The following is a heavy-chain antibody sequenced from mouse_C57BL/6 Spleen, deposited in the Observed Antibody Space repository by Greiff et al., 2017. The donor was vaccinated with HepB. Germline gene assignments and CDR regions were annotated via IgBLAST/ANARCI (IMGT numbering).Heavy chain of an antibody. J-gene: IGHJ3*01. CDR3: ARSKDYDYAWFAY. D-gene: IGHD2-4*01. CDR1: GYAFTNYL. CDR2: INPGSGGT. V-gene: IGHV1-54*01. Sequence: VKLQESGAELVRPGTSVKVSCKASGYAFTNYLIEWVKQRPGQGLEWIGVINPGSGGTNYNEKFKGKATLTADKSSSTAYMQLSSLTSEDSAVYFCARSKDYDYAWFAYWGQGTLVTVSA.